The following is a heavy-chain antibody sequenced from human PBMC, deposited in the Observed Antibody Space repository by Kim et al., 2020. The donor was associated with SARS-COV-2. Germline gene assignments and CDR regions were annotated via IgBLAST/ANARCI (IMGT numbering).Heavy chain of an antibody. CDR1: GYTFRTYS. J-gene: IGHJ4*01. CDR3: ARGETSTEDMDRSPQWLD. V-gene: IGHV1-18*01. Sequence: ASVKVSCKGSGYTFRTYSITWVRQAPGQGLEWMGWISAYNAHKKYAQKFRGRVSMTTDTFTSTAYMELRSHKSEDTGVYYCARGETSTEDMDRSPQWLD. D-gene: IGHD3-22*01. CDR2: ISAYNAHK.